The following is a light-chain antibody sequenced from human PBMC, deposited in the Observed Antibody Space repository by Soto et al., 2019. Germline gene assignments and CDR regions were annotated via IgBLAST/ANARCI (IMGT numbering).Light chain of an antibody. CDR1: QSVSSN. V-gene: IGKV3-15*01. CDR3: RQYNVWPLT. J-gene: IGKJ4*01. Sequence: EIVMTQSPATLSVSPGERATLSCRASQSVSSNLAGYQQKPGQTPKLLIYVASTRATGIPARFSGSGSGTEFTLTISSLQSEDFAVYYCRQYNVWPLTFGGGTKVEFK. CDR2: VAS.